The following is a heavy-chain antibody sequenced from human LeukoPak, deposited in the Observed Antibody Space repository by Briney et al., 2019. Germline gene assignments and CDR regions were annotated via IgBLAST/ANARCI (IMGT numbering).Heavy chain of an antibody. CDR1: GFTFSSYS. CDR2: ITASGTAM. D-gene: IGHD1-26*01. J-gene: IGHJ4*02. CDR3: ASSGSYRFDY. V-gene: IGHV3-48*02. Sequence: PGGSLRLSGAASGFTFSSYSMNRVRQAPGKGLEWVSHITASGTAMFYADSVKGRFTISRDNAKNSLYLQMNSLRDEDTAVYYCASSGSYRFDYWGQGTLVTVSS.